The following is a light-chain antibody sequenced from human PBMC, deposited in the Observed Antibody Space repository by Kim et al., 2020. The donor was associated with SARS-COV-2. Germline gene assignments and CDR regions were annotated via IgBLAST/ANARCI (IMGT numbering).Light chain of an antibody. Sequence: SASVGDRVIITCRASQGISSALAWYQQKPGKAPKVLIYDASTLESGVPSRFSGRGSGTDFTLTISSLQPEDFATYYCQQFHNYPYTFGRGTKLEI. CDR1: QGISSA. J-gene: IGKJ2*01. CDR2: DAS. V-gene: IGKV1D-13*01. CDR3: QQFHNYPYT.